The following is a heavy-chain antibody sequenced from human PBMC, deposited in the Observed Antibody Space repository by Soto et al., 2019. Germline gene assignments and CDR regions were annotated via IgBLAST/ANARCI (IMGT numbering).Heavy chain of an antibody. J-gene: IGHJ4*02. CDR3: ARAADRAFQQLYHHYFDY. V-gene: IGHV4-31*03. D-gene: IGHD6-13*01. Sequence: PSETLSLTCTVSGGSISSGGYYWSWIRQHPGKGLEWIGYIHYSGSTYYNPSLKSRVTISVDTSKNQFSLKLSSVTAADTAVYYCARAADRAFQQLYHHYFDYWGQGTLVTVSS. CDR2: IHYSGST. CDR1: GGSISSGGYY.